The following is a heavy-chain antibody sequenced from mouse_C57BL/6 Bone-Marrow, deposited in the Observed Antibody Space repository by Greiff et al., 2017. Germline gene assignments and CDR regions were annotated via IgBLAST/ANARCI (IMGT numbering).Heavy chain of an antibody. CDR3: ARPCYSDCWYFDV. CDR2: IYPGSGST. D-gene: IGHD2-12*01. Sequence: VQLQQPGAELVKPGASVKLSCKASGYTFTSYWITWVKQRPGQGLEWIGDIYPGSGSTTYNEKFKSKATLTVDTSSSTAYMQLSSLTSEDSAVYYCARPCYSDCWYFDVWGTGTTVTVSA. V-gene: IGHV1-55*01. J-gene: IGHJ1*03. CDR1: GYTFTSYW.